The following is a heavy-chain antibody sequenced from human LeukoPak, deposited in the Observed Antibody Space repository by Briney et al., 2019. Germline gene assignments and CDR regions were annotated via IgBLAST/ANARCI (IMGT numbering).Heavy chain of an antibody. CDR3: AKAGSWFWDGRSAEYFQH. Sequence: PGGSLRLSCAASGFTFSSYGMHWVRQAPGKGLEWVAVIWYDGSNKYYADSVKGRFTISRDNSKNTLYLQMNSLRAEDTAVYYCAKAGSWFWDGRSAEYFQHWGQGTLVTVSS. CDR2: IWYDGSNK. J-gene: IGHJ1*01. V-gene: IGHV3-33*06. CDR1: GFTFSSYG. D-gene: IGHD6-13*01.